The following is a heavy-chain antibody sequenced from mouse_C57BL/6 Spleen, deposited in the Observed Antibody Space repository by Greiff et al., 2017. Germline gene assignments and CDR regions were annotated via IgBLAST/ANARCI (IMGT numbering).Heavy chain of an antibody. CDR3: ARTYSNYLAWFAY. CDR1: GFTFSDYY. CDR2: ISNGGGST. Sequence: EVKLVESGGGLVQPGGSLKLSCAASGFTFSDYYMYWVRQTPEKRLEWVAYISNGGGSTYYPDTVKGRFTISRDNAKNTLYLQMSRLKSEDTAMYYCARTYSNYLAWFAYWGQGTLVTVSA. J-gene: IGHJ3*01. D-gene: IGHD2-5*01. V-gene: IGHV5-12*01.